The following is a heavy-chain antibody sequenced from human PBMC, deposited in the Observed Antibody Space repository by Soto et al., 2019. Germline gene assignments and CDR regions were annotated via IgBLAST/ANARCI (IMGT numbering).Heavy chain of an antibody. J-gene: IGHJ6*02. D-gene: IGHD3-10*01. CDR1: GGTFSSYT. Sequence: SMKVSCKASGGTFSSYTISWVLQAPGQGLEWIGRIIPILGIANYAQKFQGRVTITADKSTSTAYMELSSLRSEDTAVYYCARNYGSGSYYNVLGDFYGMDVWGQGT. CDR2: IIPILGIA. CDR3: ARNYGSGSYYNVLGDFYGMDV. V-gene: IGHV1-69*02.